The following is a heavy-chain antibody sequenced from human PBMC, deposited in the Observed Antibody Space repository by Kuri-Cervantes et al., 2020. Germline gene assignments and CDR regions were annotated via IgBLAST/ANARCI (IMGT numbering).Heavy chain of an antibody. CDR1: GFTFSNAW. CDR3: ARGQRGYSYASYYYYGMDV. D-gene: IGHD5-18*01. V-gene: IGHV3-15*01. CDR2: IKSKTDGGTT. Sequence: GESLKISCAASGFTFSNAWMSWVRQAPGKGLEWVGRIKSKTDGGTTDYAAPVKGRFTISRDNSKNTLYLQMNSLRAEDTAVYYCARGQRGYSYASYYYYGMDVWGQGTTVTVSS. J-gene: IGHJ6*02.